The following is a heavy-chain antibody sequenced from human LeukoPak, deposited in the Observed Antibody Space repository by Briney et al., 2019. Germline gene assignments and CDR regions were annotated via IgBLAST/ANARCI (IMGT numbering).Heavy chain of an antibody. CDR1: GFTFGDYA. J-gene: IGHJ4*02. CDR2: IRSKAYGGTT. CDR3: TRDRDGDLYFDY. V-gene: IGHV3-49*04. Sequence: PGRSLRLSCTASGFTFGDYAMSWVRQAPGKGLEWVGFIRSKAYGGTTEYAASVKGRFTISRDDSQSIAYLQMNSLKTEDTAVYYCTRDRDGDLYFDYWGQGTLVTVSS. D-gene: IGHD4-17*01.